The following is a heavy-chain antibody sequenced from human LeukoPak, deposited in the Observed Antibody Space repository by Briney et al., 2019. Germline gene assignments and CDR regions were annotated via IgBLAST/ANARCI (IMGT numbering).Heavy chain of an antibody. V-gene: IGHV3-30*04. CDR2: ISYDGSNK. CDR3: ARAEATNLLPGDWFDP. J-gene: IGHJ5*02. CDR1: GFTFSSYA. Sequence: GGSLRLSCAASGFTFSSYAMHWVRQAPGKGLEWVAVISYDGSNKYYADSVKGRFTISRDNSKNTLYLQMNSLRAEDTAVYYCARAEATNLLPGDWFDPWGQGTLVTVSS.